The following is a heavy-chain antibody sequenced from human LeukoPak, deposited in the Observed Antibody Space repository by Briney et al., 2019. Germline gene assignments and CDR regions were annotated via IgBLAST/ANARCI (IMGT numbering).Heavy chain of an antibody. J-gene: IGHJ4*02. D-gene: IGHD2-2*01. CDR3: ASARPVPAAKR. CDR1: GFTFSDYY. CDR2: ISSSGSTI. V-gene: IGHV3-11*01. Sequence: PGGSLRLSCAASGFTFSDYYMSWIRQAPVKGLEWVSYISSSGSTIYYADSVKGRFTISRDNAKNSLYLQMNSLRAEDTAVYYCASARPVPAAKRWGQGTLVTVSS.